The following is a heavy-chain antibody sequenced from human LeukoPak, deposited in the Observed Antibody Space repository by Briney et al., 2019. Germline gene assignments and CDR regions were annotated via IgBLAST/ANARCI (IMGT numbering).Heavy chain of an antibody. CDR1: GYTFTSYA. CDR3: VIYPFYDSSGYANVGYFDY. CDR2: INTNTGNP. D-gene: IGHD3-22*01. V-gene: IGHV7-4-1*02. J-gene: IGHJ4*02. Sequence: ASVKVSCKASGYTFTSYAMNWVRQAPGQGLEWMGWINTNTGNPTYAQGFTGRFVFSLDTSVSTAYVQISSLKAEDTAVYYCVIYPFYDSSGYANVGYFDYWGQGTLVTVSS.